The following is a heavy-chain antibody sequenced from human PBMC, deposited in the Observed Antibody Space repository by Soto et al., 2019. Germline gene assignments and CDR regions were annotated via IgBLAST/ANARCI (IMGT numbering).Heavy chain of an antibody. V-gene: IGHV1-8*01. J-gene: IGHJ3*02. CDR2: MNPNSGNT. Sequence: ASVKVSCKASGYTFTSYDINWLRQSAGQGLEWMGWMNPNSGNTGYAQKFQGRVTMTRNTSISTAYMELSSLRSEDTAVYYCARVPIVVVPAAMTNAFDIWGQGTMVTVS. CDR3: ARVPIVVVPAAMTNAFDI. CDR1: GYTFTSYD. D-gene: IGHD2-2*01.